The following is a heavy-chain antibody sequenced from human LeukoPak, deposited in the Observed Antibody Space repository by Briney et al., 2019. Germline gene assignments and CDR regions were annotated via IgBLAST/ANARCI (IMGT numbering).Heavy chain of an antibody. J-gene: IGHJ5*02. Sequence: ASVKVSCKAAGYTFTSYYMHWVRQAPGQGLEWMGLINPTGGSTGYAQKFQGRGTMTRDMSTSTDYMELSRLRSEDTAIYYCARDNSVGDNAWWFDPWGQGTLVTVSS. CDR2: INPTGGST. V-gene: IGHV1-46*01. CDR1: GYTFTSYY. D-gene: IGHD1-26*01. CDR3: ARDNSVGDNAWWFDP.